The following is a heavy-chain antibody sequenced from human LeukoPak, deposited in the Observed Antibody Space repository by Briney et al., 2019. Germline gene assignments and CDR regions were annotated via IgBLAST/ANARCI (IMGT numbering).Heavy chain of an antibody. CDR2: ISYDGSNK. J-gene: IGHJ3*02. CDR3: AGLVVPAATWGALDI. V-gene: IGHV3-30*03. D-gene: IGHD2-2*01. Sequence: GGSLRLSCAASGFTFSSYGMHWVRQAPGKGLEWVAVISYDGSNKYYADSVKGRFTISRDNSKNTLYLQMNSLRAEDTAVYYCAGLVVPAATWGALDIWGQGTMVTVSS. CDR1: GFTFSSYG.